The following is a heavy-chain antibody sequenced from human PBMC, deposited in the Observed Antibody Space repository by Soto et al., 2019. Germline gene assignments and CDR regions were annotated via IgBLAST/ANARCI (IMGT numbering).Heavy chain of an antibody. V-gene: IGHV1-58*01. D-gene: IGHD3-10*01. CDR3: AVTYGSGSYLLFDY. CDR1: GFTFTSSA. CDR2: IVVGSGNT. Sequence: ASVKVSCKASGFTFTSSAVQWVRQARGQRLEWIGWIVVGSGNTNYAQKFQERVTITRDMSTSTAYMELSSLRSEDTAVYYCAVTYGSGSYLLFDYWCQGTLVTVTS. J-gene: IGHJ4*02.